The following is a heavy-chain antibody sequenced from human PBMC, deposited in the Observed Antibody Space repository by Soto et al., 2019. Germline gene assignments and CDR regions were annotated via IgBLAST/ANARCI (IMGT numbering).Heavy chain of an antibody. CDR1: GYTFSRYG. CDR2: ISAYNGNT. D-gene: IGHD2-21*01. V-gene: IGHV1-18*01. Sequence: GASVKVSCKASGYTFSRYGIMWVRQAPGQGLEWMGWISAYNGNTNSADKIRGRLTMTTDASTTTAYMELRSLRSDDTAIYYCARDQGFRVVINSNWFDXWGQGTLVTVSX. CDR3: ARDQGFRVVINSNWFDX. J-gene: IGHJ5*02.